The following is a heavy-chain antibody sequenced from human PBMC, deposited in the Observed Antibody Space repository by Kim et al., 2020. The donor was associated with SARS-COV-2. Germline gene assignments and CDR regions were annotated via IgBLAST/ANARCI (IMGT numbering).Heavy chain of an antibody. D-gene: IGHD6-19*01. J-gene: IGHJ6*02. Sequence: KGRFTISRDNSKNTLDLQMNSVRDEDTAVYYCAKRPKGVAGNSNLWGGMDVWGQGTTVAVSS. V-gene: IGHV3-30*02. CDR3: AKRPKGVAGNSNLWGGMDV.